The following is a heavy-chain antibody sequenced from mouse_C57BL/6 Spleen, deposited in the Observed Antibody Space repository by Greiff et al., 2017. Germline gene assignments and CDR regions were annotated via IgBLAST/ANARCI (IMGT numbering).Heavy chain of an antibody. J-gene: IGHJ3*01. Sequence: EVQRVESGGGLVKPGGSLKLSCAASGFTFSDYGMHWVRQAPEKGLEWVAYISSGSSTIYYADTVKGRFTISRDNAKNTLFLQMTSLRSEDTAMYYCARQNYDGWCAYWGQGTLVTVSA. D-gene: IGHD2-4*01. V-gene: IGHV5-17*01. CDR3: ARQNYDGWCAY. CDR1: GFTFSDYG. CDR2: ISSGSSTI.